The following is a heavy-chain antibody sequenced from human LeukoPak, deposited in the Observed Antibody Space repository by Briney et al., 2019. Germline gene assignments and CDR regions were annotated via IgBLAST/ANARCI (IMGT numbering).Heavy chain of an antibody. CDR2: IIPILGIA. CDR3: ARDPSFMMGQPFDI. D-gene: IGHD3-16*01. Sequence: GASVKVSCKASGGTFSSYAISWVRQAPGQGLEWMGRIIPILGIANYAQKFQGRVTITADKSTSTAYMELSSLRSDDTAVYYCARDPSFMMGQPFDIWGQGTMVTVSS. CDR1: GGTFSSYA. V-gene: IGHV1-69*04. J-gene: IGHJ3*02.